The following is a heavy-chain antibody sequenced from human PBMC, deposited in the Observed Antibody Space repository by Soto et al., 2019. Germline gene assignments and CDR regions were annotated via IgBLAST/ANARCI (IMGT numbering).Heavy chain of an antibody. V-gene: IGHV3-64*01. CDR3: ARAYHDYGDYYFDY. CDR1: GFTFSSYA. J-gene: IGHJ4*02. CDR2: ISSNGGST. D-gene: IGHD4-17*01. Sequence: GGSLILSCAASGFTFSSYAMHWVRQAPGKGLEYVSAISSNGGSTYYANSVKGRFTISRDNSKNTLYLQMGSLRAEDMAVYYCARAYHDYGDYYFDYWGQGTLVNVSS.